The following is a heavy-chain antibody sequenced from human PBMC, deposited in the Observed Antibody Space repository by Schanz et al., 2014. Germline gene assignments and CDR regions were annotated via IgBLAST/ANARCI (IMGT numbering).Heavy chain of an antibody. Sequence: QVQLVESGGGVVQPGGSLRLSCESSGFTFNGHAMHWVRQAPGKGLEWVAATSYDGSQKYYTDSVKGRFTVSRDNSKNPLYLQLNSLRAEDTAVYYCARDDKRYFDWLSTFDLWGQGTMVAVSS. V-gene: IGHV3-30*04. CDR2: TSYDGSQK. CDR3: ARDDKRYFDWLSTFDL. D-gene: IGHD3-9*01. J-gene: IGHJ3*01. CDR1: GFTFNGHA.